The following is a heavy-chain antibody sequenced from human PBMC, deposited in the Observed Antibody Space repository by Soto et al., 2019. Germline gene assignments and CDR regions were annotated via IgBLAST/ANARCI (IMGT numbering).Heavy chain of an antibody. J-gene: IGHJ2*01. CDR1: GGSFSGHY. D-gene: IGHD3-9*01. Sequence: QVQLQQWGAGPLRPLETLSLTCGVSGGSFSGHYWAWIRQSPGKGLEWIGEINDRGSINYNPSQKSRVSISVDTSKNHYSLNLRSVTAADTAVYYCARESHDILTGPPWVWYFDLWGRGTLVTVSS. V-gene: IGHV4-34*01. CDR2: INDRGSI. CDR3: ARESHDILTGPPWVWYFDL.